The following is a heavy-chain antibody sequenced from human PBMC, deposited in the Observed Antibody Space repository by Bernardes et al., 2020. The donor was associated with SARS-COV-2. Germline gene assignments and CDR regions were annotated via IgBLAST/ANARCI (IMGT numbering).Heavy chain of an antibody. J-gene: IGHJ3*01. CDR3: VKDGRIMITFRGEDGFDF. CDR2: MTPGGGT. D-gene: IGHD3-16*01. Sequence: GGSLRLSCAASGFTYNDFAMNWVRQAPGKGLEWVSAMTPGGGTFYADSVKGRFTISRDSSNNKLYLQMNSLRVEDTGVYYCVKDGRIMITFRGEDGFDFWGAGTKVIVSS. CDR1: GFTYNDFA. V-gene: IGHV3-23*01.